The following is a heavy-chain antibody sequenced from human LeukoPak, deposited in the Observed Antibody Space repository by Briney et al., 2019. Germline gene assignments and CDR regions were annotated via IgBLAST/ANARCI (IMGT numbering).Heavy chain of an antibody. J-gene: IGHJ4*02. D-gene: IGHD5-24*01. Sequence: SETLSLTCTVSGGPISSYYWSWIRQPPGKGLEWIGYIYYSGSTNYNPSLKSRVTISVDTSKNQFSLKLSSVTAADTAVYYCARVGMATTKGLSFDYWGQGTLVTVSS. CDR2: IYYSGST. V-gene: IGHV4-59*01. CDR1: GGPISSYY. CDR3: ARVGMATTKGLSFDY.